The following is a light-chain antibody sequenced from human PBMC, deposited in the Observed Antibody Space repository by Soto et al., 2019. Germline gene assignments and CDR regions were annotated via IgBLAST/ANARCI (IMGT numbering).Light chain of an antibody. CDR1: QSVSSN. V-gene: IGKV3-15*01. CDR2: GAS. J-gene: IGKJ3*01. CDR3: QQYNNWPPFT. Sequence: EIVMTQSPAALSVSPGERAALSCRASQSVSSNLAWYQQKPGQAPRILIYGASTRATGIPARISGSGSGTEFTLTISSLQSEDFAVYYCQQYNNWPPFTFGPGTKVDIK.